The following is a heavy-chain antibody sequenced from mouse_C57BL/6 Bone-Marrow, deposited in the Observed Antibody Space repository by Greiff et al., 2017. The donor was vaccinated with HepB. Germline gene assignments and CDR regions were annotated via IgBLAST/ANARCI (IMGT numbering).Heavy chain of an antibody. CDR2: ISSGGSYT. CDR3: ARHYDYLFAY. Sequence: EVHLVESGGDLVKPGGSLKLSCAASGFTFSSYGMSWVRQTPDKRLEWVATISSGGSYTYYPDSVKGRFTISRDNAKNTLYLPMSSLKSEDTARYYCARHYDYLFAYWGQGTLVTVSA. CDR1: GFTFSSYG. D-gene: IGHD2-4*01. V-gene: IGHV5-6*01. J-gene: IGHJ3*01.